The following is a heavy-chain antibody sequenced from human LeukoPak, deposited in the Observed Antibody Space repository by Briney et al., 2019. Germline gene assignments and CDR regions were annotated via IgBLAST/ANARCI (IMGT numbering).Heavy chain of an antibody. CDR3: AREEGYSYGHSLEY. CDR1: GGSFSGYY. Sequence: SETLSLTCAVYGGSFSGYYWSWIRQPPGKGLEWIGEINHSGSTNYNPSLKSRVTISVDTSKNQFSLKLSSVTAADTAVYYCAREEGYSYGHSLEYWGQGTLVTVSS. D-gene: IGHD5-18*01. V-gene: IGHV4-34*01. CDR2: INHSGST. J-gene: IGHJ4*02.